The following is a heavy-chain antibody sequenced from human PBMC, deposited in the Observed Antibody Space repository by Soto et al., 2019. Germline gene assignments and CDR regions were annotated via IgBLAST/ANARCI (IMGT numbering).Heavy chain of an antibody. CDR3: ARDRLPLEMATHHLGAFDI. CDR2: IIPIFGTA. Sequence: ASVKVSCKASGGTFSSYAISWVRQAPGQGLEWMGGIIPIFGTANYAQKFQGRVTITADESTSTAYMELSSLRSEDTAVYYCARDRLPLEMATHHLGAFDIWGQGTMVTVSS. D-gene: IGHD5-12*01. V-gene: IGHV1-69*13. CDR1: GGTFSSYA. J-gene: IGHJ3*02.